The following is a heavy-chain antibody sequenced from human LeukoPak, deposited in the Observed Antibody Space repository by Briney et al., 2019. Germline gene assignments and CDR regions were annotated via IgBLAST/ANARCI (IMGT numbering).Heavy chain of an antibody. CDR3: ARASGVQYCEDY. V-gene: IGHV3-23*02. Sequence: QTGGSLRLSCTPSGFTFSSHAMSWVRQAPGKGLEWVSGISGNGAGTYYGDSVKGRFTISRDNSKNTLYLQMNSLRAEDTAVYYCARASGVQYCEDYWGQGTLVTVSS. D-gene: IGHD2-8*02. CDR1: GFTFSSHA. CDR2: ISGNGAGT. J-gene: IGHJ4*02.